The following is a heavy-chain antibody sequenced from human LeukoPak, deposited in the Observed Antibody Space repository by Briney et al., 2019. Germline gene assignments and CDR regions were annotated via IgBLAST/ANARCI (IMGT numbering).Heavy chain of an antibody. Sequence: GGSLRLSCAASGFTFSSHAMSWVRQAPGKGLEWVSGINVSGGTAYYTDSVKGRFTISRDNSKNTLYLQMNSLRAEDTAVYYCAKRGDLDSSGSLRYFDYWGQGTLVTVSS. CDR3: AKRGDLDSSGSLRYFDY. V-gene: IGHV3-23*01. J-gene: IGHJ4*02. CDR1: GFTFSSHA. CDR2: INVSGGTA. D-gene: IGHD3-22*01.